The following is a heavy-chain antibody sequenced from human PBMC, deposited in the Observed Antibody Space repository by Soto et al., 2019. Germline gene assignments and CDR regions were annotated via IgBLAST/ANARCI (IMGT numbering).Heavy chain of an antibody. J-gene: IGHJ6*02. D-gene: IGHD3-3*01. CDR1: GGSISSGGYY. CDR3: ARDLWDDFWSGPVYGMDV. Sequence: NPSETLSLTCTASGGSISSGGYYWSWIRQHPGKGLEWIGYIYYSGSTYYNPSLKSRVTISVDTSKNQFSLKLSSVTAADTAVYYCARDLWDDFWSGPVYGMDVWGQGTTVTVSS. V-gene: IGHV4-31*03. CDR2: IYYSGST.